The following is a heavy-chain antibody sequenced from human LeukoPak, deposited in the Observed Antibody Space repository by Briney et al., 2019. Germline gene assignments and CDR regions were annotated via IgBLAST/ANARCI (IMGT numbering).Heavy chain of an antibody. CDR1: GYTFSSYD. V-gene: IGHV1-8*01. Sequence: GASVKVSCKASGYTFSSYDINWVRQATGQGLEWMGWMNPNSGNTGYAQKFQGRVTMTRNTSISTAYMELSSLRSEDTAVYYCARGQKSALTYGSGTYAYYFDYWGQGTLDTVSS. CDR2: MNPNSGNT. D-gene: IGHD3-10*01. J-gene: IGHJ4*02. CDR3: ARGQKSALTYGSGTYAYYFDY.